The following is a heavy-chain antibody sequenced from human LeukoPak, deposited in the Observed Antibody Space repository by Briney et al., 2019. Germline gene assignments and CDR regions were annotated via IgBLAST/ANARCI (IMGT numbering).Heavy chain of an antibody. V-gene: IGHV3-7*01. CDR1: GFTFSSYW. CDR2: IKQDGSEK. D-gene: IGHD2-2*01. CDR3: ARGPREYCSSSSCFFDY. Sequence: GGSLRLSCAASGFTFSSYWMSWVCQAPGKGLEWVANIKQDGSEKYYVDSVKGRFTISRDNAKNSLYLQMNSLRAEDTAVYYCARGPREYCSSSSCFFDYWGQGSLVTVSS. J-gene: IGHJ4*02.